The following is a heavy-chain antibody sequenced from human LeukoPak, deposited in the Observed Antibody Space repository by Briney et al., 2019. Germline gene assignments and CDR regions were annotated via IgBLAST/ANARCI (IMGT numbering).Heavy chain of an antibody. V-gene: IGHV4-59*01. CDR3: ARAVELWSNWFDP. D-gene: IGHD5-18*01. CDR1: GGSISSYY. CDR2: IYYSGST. Sequence: PSETLSLTCTVSGGSISSYYWSWIRQPPGKGLEWIGYIYYSGSTNYNPSLKSRVTITVDTSKNQFSLKLSSVTAADTAVYYCARAVELWSNWFDPWGQGTLVTVSS. J-gene: IGHJ5*02.